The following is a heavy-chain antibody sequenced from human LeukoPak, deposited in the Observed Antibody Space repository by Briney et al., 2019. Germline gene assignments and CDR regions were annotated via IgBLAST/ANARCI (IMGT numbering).Heavy chain of an antibody. CDR3: AKDTDSSGYYSGYFDY. CDR1: GFTVSSKY. Sequence: GGSLRLSCAASGFTVSSKYMSWVRQAPGKGLVWVYLISWDGSTTYYADSVKGRFTISRDNSKNSLYLQMNSLRVEDTALYYCAKDTDSSGYYSGYFDYWGQGTLVTVSS. V-gene: IGHV3-43D*03. CDR2: ISWDGSTT. J-gene: IGHJ4*02. D-gene: IGHD3-22*01.